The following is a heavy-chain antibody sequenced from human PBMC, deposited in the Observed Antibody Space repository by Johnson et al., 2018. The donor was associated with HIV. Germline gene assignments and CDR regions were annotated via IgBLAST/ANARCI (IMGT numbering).Heavy chain of an antibody. Sequence: VQLVESGGGVVQPGGSLRLSCAASGFTFSSYDMHWVRQATGKGLEWVSAIGTAGDTYYPGSVKGRFTISRENAKNSLYLQMNSLRAEDTALYYCAKDASQSRAAGTGAFDIWGQGTMVTVSS. CDR2: IGTAGDT. D-gene: IGHD6-13*01. J-gene: IGHJ3*02. CDR3: AKDASQSRAAGTGAFDI. CDR1: GFTFSSYD. V-gene: IGHV3-13*01.